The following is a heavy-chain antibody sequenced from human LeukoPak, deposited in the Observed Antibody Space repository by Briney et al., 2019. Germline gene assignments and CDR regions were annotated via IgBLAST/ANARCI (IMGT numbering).Heavy chain of an antibody. CDR3: ARHSSGWFSYYFDY. CDR1: GGSINSDY. V-gene: IGHV4-59*01. D-gene: IGHD6-19*01. J-gene: IGHJ4*02. Sequence: PSETLSLTCSVSGGSINSDYWNWIRQPPGKGLEWIGYMYHYGGTNYNPSLKSRVTISIGKPKKQFSLKLISVTAADTAIYYCARHSSGWFSYYFDYWGQGTLVTVSS. CDR2: MYHYGGT.